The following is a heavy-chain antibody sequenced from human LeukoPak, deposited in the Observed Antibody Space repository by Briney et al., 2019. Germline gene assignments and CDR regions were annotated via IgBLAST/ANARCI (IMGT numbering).Heavy chain of an antibody. D-gene: IGHD4-17*01. CDR2: INAGNGDT. Sequence: ASVKVSCKASGYIFTSYAMHWVRQAPGQRLEWMGWINAGNGDTKHSQKLQGRVIITRDTSATTADMELSSLRSEDTAVYYCARAGVRAYGDYVAEYGMDVWGQGTTVTVSS. V-gene: IGHV1-3*01. CDR1: GYIFTSYA. J-gene: IGHJ6*02. CDR3: ARAGVRAYGDYVAEYGMDV.